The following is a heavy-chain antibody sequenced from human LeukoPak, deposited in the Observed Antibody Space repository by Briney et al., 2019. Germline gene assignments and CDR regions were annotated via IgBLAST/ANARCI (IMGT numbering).Heavy chain of an antibody. CDR1: GGSISSSSYY. Sequence: PSETLSLTCTVSGGSISSSSYYWGWIRQPPGKGLEWIGGIYCGSSYYTPSLKSRLTISVDTSKDQFSLKLTSVTAADTAVYYCAASGYSTRWYYYDFWGQGTLVTVSS. D-gene: IGHD2-8*01. J-gene: IGHJ4*02. CDR2: IYCGSS. CDR3: AASGYSTRWYYYDF. V-gene: IGHV4-39*01.